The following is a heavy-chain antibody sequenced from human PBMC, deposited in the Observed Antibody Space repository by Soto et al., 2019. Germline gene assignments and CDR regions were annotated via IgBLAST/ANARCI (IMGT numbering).Heavy chain of an antibody. J-gene: IGHJ6*02. Sequence: SETVSLTCTVSGGSISSSSYYWGWIRQPPGKGLEWIGSIYYSGSTYYNPSLKSRVTISVDTSKNQFSLKLSSVTAADTAVYYCAREGAGSFNLYYDFWSGYYFYGMDVWGQGTTVTVSS. V-gene: IGHV4-39*02. CDR2: IYYSGST. D-gene: IGHD3-3*01. CDR3: AREGAGSFNLYYDFWSGYYFYGMDV. CDR1: GGSISSSSYY.